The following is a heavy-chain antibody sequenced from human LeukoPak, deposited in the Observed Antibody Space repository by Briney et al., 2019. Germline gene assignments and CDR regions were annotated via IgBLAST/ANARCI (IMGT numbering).Heavy chain of an antibody. CDR2: ISSSGSTI. D-gene: IGHD1-1*01. Sequence: GGSLRLSCAASGFTFSDYYMSWIRQAPGKGLEWVSYISSSGSTIYYADSVKGRFTISRDNSKNTLYLQMNSLRAEDTAVYYCAKSYWDNWYGFDYWGQGTLVTVSS. J-gene: IGHJ4*02. CDR1: GFTFSDYY. V-gene: IGHV3-11*01. CDR3: AKSYWDNWYGFDY.